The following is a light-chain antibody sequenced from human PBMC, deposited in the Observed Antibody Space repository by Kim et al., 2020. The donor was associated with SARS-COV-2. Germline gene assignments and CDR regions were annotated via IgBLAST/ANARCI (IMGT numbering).Light chain of an antibody. CDR1: QSVYRNF. V-gene: IGKV3-20*01. CDR2: ATS. CDR3: QQYGSSIAYT. Sequence: EYVLTQSPGTLSLSPGERATLSCRASQSVYRNFLAWYQEKPGQAPRLLIYATSVRAIGIPDRFSGSGSGTDFTLTISRLEPEDSAIYFCQQYGSSIAYTFGQGTKLEI. J-gene: IGKJ2*01.